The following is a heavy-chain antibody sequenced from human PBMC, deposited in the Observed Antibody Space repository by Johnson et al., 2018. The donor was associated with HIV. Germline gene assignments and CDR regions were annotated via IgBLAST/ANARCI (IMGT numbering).Heavy chain of an antibody. J-gene: IGHJ3*02. Sequence: EVQLVESGGGLVQPGGSLRLSCAASGFTFSSSWMNWVRQAPGTGLEWVANIKPDGSDIYYGDSMKGRFTISRDNAKNSLYLQLNSRRAEDTAVFYCARDKGLGTFDIWGQGTMVTVSS. V-gene: IGHV3-7*01. CDR3: ARDKGLGTFDI. D-gene: IGHD2-21*01. CDR2: IKPDGSDI. CDR1: GFTFSSSW.